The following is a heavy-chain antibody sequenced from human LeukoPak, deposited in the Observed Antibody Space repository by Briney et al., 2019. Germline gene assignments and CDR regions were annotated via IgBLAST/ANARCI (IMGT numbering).Heavy chain of an antibody. D-gene: IGHD1-1*01. J-gene: IGHJ4*02. CDR1: GYSFNSYW. V-gene: IGHV5-51*01. Sequence: GESLKISCKGSGYSFNSYWTGWVRQMPGKGLERMGTIYPGDSETRYSPSFQGRVTMSADKSISTAYLQWSSLKASDTAMYYCARGTARFDYWGQGTLVSVSS. CDR3: ARGTARFDY. CDR2: IYPGDSET.